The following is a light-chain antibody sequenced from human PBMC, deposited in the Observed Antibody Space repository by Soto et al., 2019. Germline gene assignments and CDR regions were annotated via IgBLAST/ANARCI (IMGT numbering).Light chain of an antibody. V-gene: IGKV1-17*01. CDR1: QSITNY. Sequence: DIEMTQSPSALSATVGDRVTITCRASQSITNYLNWYQHKPGQAPKLLIYAASTLQSGVPSRFSGSGSGTDFTLTISCLQSEDFATYYCQQYYSYPRTFGQRTKVDI. J-gene: IGKJ1*01. CDR2: AAS. CDR3: QQYYSYPRT.